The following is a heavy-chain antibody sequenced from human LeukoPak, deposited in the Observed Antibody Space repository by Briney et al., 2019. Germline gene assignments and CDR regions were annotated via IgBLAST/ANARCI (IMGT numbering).Heavy chain of an antibody. CDR1: GGSFSGYY. Sequence: SETLSLTCAVYGGSFSGYYWSWIRQPAGKGLEWIGEINHSGSTNYNPSLKSRVTISVDTSKNQFSLKLSSVTAADTAVYYCARSGYDSSGSRFDYWGQGTLVTVSS. J-gene: IGHJ4*02. CDR2: INHSGST. V-gene: IGHV4-34*01. CDR3: ARSGYDSSGSRFDY. D-gene: IGHD3-22*01.